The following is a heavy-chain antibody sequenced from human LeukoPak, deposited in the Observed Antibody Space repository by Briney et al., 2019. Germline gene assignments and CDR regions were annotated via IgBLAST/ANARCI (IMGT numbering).Heavy chain of an antibody. V-gene: IGHV3-15*01. CDR1: GFTFTNAW. D-gene: IGHD3-22*01. CDR2: IKSNTDGGTT. CDR3: TTGPKSYYYDSSGYRGYYYYDIDV. Sequence: GGSLRLSCAASGFTFTNAWMTWVRQVPGKGLEWVGRIKSNTDGGTTDYAAPVKGRFTISRDDSKNTLYLQMNSLKTEDTAVYYCTTGPKSYYYDSSGYRGYYYYDIDVWGKGTTVTVSS. J-gene: IGHJ6*03.